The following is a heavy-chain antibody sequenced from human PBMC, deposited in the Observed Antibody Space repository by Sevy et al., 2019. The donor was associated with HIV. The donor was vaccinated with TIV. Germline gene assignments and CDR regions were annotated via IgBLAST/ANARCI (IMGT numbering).Heavy chain of an antibody. D-gene: IGHD2-8*02. CDR3: ASPLLYWLY. CDR2: IYYSGAT. CDR1: GGSISSNNYY. J-gene: IGHJ4*02. V-gene: IGHV4-39*02. Sequence: SETLSLTCTVSGGSISSNNYYWGWLRQPPGKGLEWIGSIYYSGATYYNPALKSRVTISVDTSNNHFSLKLTSMTAADTAVYYCASPLLYWLYWGQGILVTVSS.